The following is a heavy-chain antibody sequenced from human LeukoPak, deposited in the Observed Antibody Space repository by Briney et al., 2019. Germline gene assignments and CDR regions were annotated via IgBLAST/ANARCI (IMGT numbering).Heavy chain of an antibody. Sequence: GGSLRLSCAASGFTFDDYGMTWVRQAPGKGLEWGSGINWNGGRTGYADSVKGRFTISRDNAQNSLYLQMNSLRAEDTALYYCAKDRGGYDLTSFDYWGQGTLVTVSS. D-gene: IGHD5-12*01. J-gene: IGHJ4*02. CDR2: INWNGGRT. CDR3: AKDRGGYDLTSFDY. V-gene: IGHV3-20*04. CDR1: GFTFDDYG.